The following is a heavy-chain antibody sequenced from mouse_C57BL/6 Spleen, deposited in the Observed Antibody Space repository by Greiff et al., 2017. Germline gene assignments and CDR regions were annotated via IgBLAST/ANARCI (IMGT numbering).Heavy chain of an antibody. CDR3: ARSTTVVARDFDY. CDR2: ILPGSGST. V-gene: IGHV1-9*01. Sequence: VQLQQSGAELVKPGASVKLSCKATGYTFTGYWIEWVKQRPGHGLEWIGEILPGSGSTNYNEKFKGKATFTSDTSSTTAYMHLSSLTTEDSAIYYCARSTTVVARDFDYWGQSTTLTASS. J-gene: IGHJ2*01. CDR1: GYTFTGYW. D-gene: IGHD1-1*01.